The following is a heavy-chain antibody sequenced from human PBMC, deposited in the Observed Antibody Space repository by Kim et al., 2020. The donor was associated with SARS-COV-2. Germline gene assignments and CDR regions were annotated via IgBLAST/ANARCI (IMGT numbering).Heavy chain of an antibody. CDR3: VETSRQLVRAYVGGLS. J-gene: IGHJ5*01. CDR2: IYYSGST. CDR1: GDSLSSFY. D-gene: IGHD1-1*01. Sequence: SETLSLTCTVSGDSLSSFYWSWVRQPPGRGLEWIGYIYYSGSTDYNPSLKSRVTISVDTSKNQFSLELTSVTAADTAVFFFVETSRQLVRAYVGGLSW. V-gene: IGHV4-59*08.